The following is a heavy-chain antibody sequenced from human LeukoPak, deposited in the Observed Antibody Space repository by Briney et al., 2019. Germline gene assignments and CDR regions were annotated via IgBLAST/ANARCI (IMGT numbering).Heavy chain of an antibody. D-gene: IGHD6-6*01. CDR2: IYYSGTT. CDR1: GFTFSSYSMN. CDR3: ARLWWSGSSYFDY. J-gene: IGHJ4*02. V-gene: IGHV4-39*01. Sequence: GSLRLSCAASGFTFSSYSMNWVRQPPGMGLEWIGSIYYSGTTYYDPSLKSRVTISVDTSKNQFSLKLSSVTAADTAVYYCARLWWSGSSYFDYWGQGTLVTVSS.